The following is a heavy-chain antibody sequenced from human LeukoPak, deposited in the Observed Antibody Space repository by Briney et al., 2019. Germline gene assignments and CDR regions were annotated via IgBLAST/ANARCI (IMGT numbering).Heavy chain of an antibody. J-gene: IGHJ4*02. CDR2: ISSSSSYI. CDR3: ATGLTMVRGAPDY. Sequence: PGGSLRLSRAASGFTFSSYSMNWVRQAPGKGLEWVSSISSSSSYIYYADSVKGRFTISRDNAKNSLYLQMNSLRAEDTAVYYCATGLTMVRGAPDYWGQGTLVTVSS. V-gene: IGHV3-21*01. CDR1: GFTFSSYS. D-gene: IGHD3-10*01.